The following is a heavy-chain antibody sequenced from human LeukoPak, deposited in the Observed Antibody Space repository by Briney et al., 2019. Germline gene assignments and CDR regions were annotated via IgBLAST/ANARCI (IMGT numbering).Heavy chain of an antibody. V-gene: IGHV4-39*01. CDR2: IFYSGST. CDR3: AGRDYYYMDV. CDR1: SGSISTSNYY. Sequence: SETLSLTCTVSSGSISTSNYYWGWVRQPPGKALEWIGNIFYSGSTYYSPSLKSRVTIPLDTSRNQFYLKLSSVTAADTAVYYCAGRDYYYMDVWGKGTTVTISS. J-gene: IGHJ6*03.